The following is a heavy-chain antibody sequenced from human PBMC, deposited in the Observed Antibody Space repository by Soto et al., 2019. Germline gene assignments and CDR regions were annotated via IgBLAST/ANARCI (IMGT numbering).Heavy chain of an antibody. Sequence: GGSLRLSCAASGFTFSSYGMHWVRQAPGKGLEWVAVISYDGSNKYYADSVKGPFTISRDNSKNTLYLQMNRLRAEDTAVYYCAKDSGEYYDSSGIYYFDYWGQGTLVTVSS. CDR3: AKDSGEYYDSSGIYYFDY. D-gene: IGHD3-22*01. CDR2: ISYDGSNK. V-gene: IGHV3-30*18. CDR1: GFTFSSYG. J-gene: IGHJ4*02.